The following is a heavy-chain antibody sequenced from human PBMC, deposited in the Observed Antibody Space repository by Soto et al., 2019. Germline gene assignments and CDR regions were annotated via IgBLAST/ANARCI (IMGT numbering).Heavy chain of an antibody. CDR3: ARRNTCSGGSCYTDYYYYYGMDV. CDR1: GYSFTSYW. CDR2: IDPSDSYT. Sequence: PGESLKISCKGSGYSFTSYWISWVRQMPGKGLEWMGRIDPSDSYTNYSPSFQGHVTISADKSISTAYLQWSSLKASDTAMYYCARRNTCSGGSCYTDYYYYYGMDVWGQGTTVTVSS. D-gene: IGHD2-15*01. V-gene: IGHV5-10-1*01. J-gene: IGHJ6*02.